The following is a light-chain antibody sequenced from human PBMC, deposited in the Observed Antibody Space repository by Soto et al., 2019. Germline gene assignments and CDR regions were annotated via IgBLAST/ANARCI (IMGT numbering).Light chain of an antibody. CDR2: DVT. CDR3: SSYTRAGNYV. J-gene: IGLJ1*01. V-gene: IGLV2-14*01. Sequence: QSALTQPASVSGSPGHSIAISCTGTSSDVGGYNCVSWYQQHPGKAPKLMIFDVTNRPSGVSNRFSGSKSGNTASLTISGLQAEDEADYYCSSYTRAGNYVFGTGTKATVL. CDR1: SSDVGGYNC.